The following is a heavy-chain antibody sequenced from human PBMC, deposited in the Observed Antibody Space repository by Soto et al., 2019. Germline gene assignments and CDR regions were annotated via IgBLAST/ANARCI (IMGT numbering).Heavy chain of an antibody. V-gene: IGHV1-69*12. D-gene: IGHD3-22*01. J-gene: IGHJ6*02. Sequence: QVQLVQSGAEVKKPGPSVRVSCKASGGTLRNYGISWVRQAPGQGLEWMGGIIPVFGTANYAQKVQGRVTITADETTSTVYMEVTSLRSEDTVVYYCSRADVTKIVVTTYSGMDVWGQGTTVTVSS. CDR2: IIPVFGTA. CDR1: GGTLRNYG. CDR3: SRADVTKIVVTTYSGMDV.